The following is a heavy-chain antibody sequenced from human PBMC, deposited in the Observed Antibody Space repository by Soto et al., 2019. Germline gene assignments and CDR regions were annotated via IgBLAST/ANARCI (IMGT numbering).Heavy chain of an antibody. CDR3: ASSSTSLGMDV. CDR1: GGSISSGGYY. V-gene: IGHV4-31*03. Sequence: QVKLQESGPGLVKPSQTLSLTFTFSGGSISSGGYYWSWISQHPGKGLEWIGYIYYSGSTYYNPSIKSRVTISVYTSKNLFSLKLSSVTAADTAVYYFASSSTSLGMDVWGQGTTITVSS. CDR2: IYYSGST. J-gene: IGHJ6*02. D-gene: IGHD2-2*01.